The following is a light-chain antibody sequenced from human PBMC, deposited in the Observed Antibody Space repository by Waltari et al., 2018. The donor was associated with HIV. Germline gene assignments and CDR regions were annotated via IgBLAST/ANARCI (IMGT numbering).Light chain of an antibody. CDR1: TSKIANND. Sequence: HSVLTQPPSASGTPGQTVIISCSGNTSKIANNDVTVYQHFPGSAPKLLIYLNTYRPSGVPDRFAGSRSGTSASLTISCLQIEDEAQYYCATWDDSLNGVFGAWTRLTVL. CDR2: LNT. J-gene: IGLJ3*02. CDR3: ATWDDSLNGV. V-gene: IGLV1-44*01.